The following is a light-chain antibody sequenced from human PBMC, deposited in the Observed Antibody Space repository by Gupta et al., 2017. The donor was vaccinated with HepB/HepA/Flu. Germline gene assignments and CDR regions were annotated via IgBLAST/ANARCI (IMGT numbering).Light chain of an antibody. Sequence: DIQMTQSPSTLSASVGDRVTITCRASQSISVWLAWYQQKPGKAPKLLIYKASSLQSGVPSRFRGSESGTEFTLTISSLQPEDFASYYCQQYNSYPWTFGQETKVEIK. J-gene: IGKJ1*01. CDR3: QQYNSYPWT. CDR1: QSISVW. V-gene: IGKV1-5*03. CDR2: KAS.